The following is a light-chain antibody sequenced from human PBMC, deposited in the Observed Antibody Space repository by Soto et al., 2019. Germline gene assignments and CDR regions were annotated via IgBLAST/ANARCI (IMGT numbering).Light chain of an antibody. Sequence: DIQLTQSPSFLSASVGDRVTITCRASQGISSYLAWYQQKPEKAPKLLIYAASTLQSGVPSRFSGSGSGTEFTLTISSLQPVDFATYYCQQLNSYPPTLGAGTRVDIK. CDR3: QQLNSYPPT. V-gene: IGKV1-9*01. CDR1: QGISSY. CDR2: AAS. J-gene: IGKJ3*01.